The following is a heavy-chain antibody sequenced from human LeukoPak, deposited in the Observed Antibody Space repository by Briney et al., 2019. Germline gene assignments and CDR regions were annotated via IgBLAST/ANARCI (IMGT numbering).Heavy chain of an antibody. Sequence: SLILSFAVSGFNFDDYAMHWVRQAPGRGLEWVSGINWKTGNGIYADSVKGRFTISRDNAKNSLYLQMSSLRAEDTALYYCTRRAARWQFDLWGRGTLLTVSS. CDR3: TRRAARWQFDL. CDR1: GFNFDDYA. V-gene: IGHV3-9*01. J-gene: IGHJ2*01. CDR2: INWKTGNG. D-gene: IGHD5-24*01.